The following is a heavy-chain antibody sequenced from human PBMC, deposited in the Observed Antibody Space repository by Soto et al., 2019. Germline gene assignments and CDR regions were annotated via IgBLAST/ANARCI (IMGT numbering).Heavy chain of an antibody. CDR3: ARVEVVVAATDY. Sequence: PSETLSLTCAVYGGSFSGYYWRWIRQPPGKGLEWVGEINHSGSTNYNPSLKSRVTISVDTSKNQFSLKLSSVTAADTAVYYCARVEVVVAATDYWGQGTLVTVSS. V-gene: IGHV4-34*01. CDR2: INHSGST. D-gene: IGHD2-15*01. J-gene: IGHJ4*02. CDR1: GGSFSGYY.